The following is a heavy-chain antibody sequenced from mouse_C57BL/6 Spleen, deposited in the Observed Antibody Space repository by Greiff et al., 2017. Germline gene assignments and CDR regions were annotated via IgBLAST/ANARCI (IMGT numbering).Heavy chain of an antibody. V-gene: IGHV14-2*01. CDR3: ARETIVLFDY. CDR1: GFNIKDYY. D-gene: IGHD2-5*01. J-gene: IGHJ2*01. Sequence: EVQLQQSGAELVKPGASVKLSCTASGFNIKDYYIHWVKQRTEQGLEWIGRIDPEDGETKYAPKFQGKATITAYTSSTPAYLQLRSLTSEDAAVYYCARETIVLFDYWGQGTTLTVSS. CDR2: IDPEDGET.